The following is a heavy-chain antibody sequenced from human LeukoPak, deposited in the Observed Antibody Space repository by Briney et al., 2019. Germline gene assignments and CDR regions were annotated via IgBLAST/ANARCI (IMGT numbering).Heavy chain of an antibody. CDR3: AKDLRYNWSTTFLFDY. J-gene: IGHJ4*02. CDR2: IWYDGSNK. D-gene: IGHD1-1*01. Sequence: GGSLRLSCAASGFTFSSYGMHWVRQAPGKGLGWVAVIWYDGSNKYYADSVKGRFTISRDNSKNTLYLQMNSLRAEDTAVYYCAKDLRYNWSTTFLFDYWGQGTLVTVSA. V-gene: IGHV3-33*06. CDR1: GFTFSSYG.